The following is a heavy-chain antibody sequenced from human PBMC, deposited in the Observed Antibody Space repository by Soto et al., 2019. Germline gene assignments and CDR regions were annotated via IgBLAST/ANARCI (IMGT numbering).Heavy chain of an antibody. V-gene: IGHV1-69*13. D-gene: IGHD6-13*01. CDR2: IIPIFGTA. Sequence: ASVKVSCKASGGTFSSYAISWVRQAPGQGLEWMGGIIPIFGTANYAQKFQGRVTITADESTSTAYMELSSLRSEDTAVYYCAREGYSSSWNTGEFDYWGQGTLVTVSS. J-gene: IGHJ4*02. CDR3: AREGYSSSWNTGEFDY. CDR1: GGTFSSYA.